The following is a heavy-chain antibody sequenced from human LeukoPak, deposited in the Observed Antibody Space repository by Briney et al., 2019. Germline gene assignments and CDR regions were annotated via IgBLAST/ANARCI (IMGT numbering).Heavy chain of an antibody. V-gene: IGHV4-34*01. CDR2: INHSGST. D-gene: IGHD6-13*01. Sequence: LETLSLTCAVYGGSFSGYYWSWIRQPPGKGLEWIGEINHSGSTNYNPSLKSRVTISVDTSKNQFSLKLSSVTAADTAVYYCARGRGYSSSWYWFDPWGQGTLVTVSS. J-gene: IGHJ5*02. CDR3: ARGRGYSSSWYWFDP. CDR1: GGSFSGYY.